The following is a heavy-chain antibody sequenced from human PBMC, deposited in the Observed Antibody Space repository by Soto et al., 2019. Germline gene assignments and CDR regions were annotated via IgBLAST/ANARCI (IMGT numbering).Heavy chain of an antibody. V-gene: IGHV3-53*01. CDR3: AKESCLDNAVAEAWFDP. D-gene: IGHD6-19*01. Sequence: EVQLVESGGGLIQPGGSLRLSCAASGFSVSSNHMSWVRQAPGKGLEWVSVMYRGGSTYYADSVKGRFTISRDSSNNTLYLQMNRLRVEDTAVYFCAKESCLDNAVAEAWFDPWGQGTLVTVSS. J-gene: IGHJ5*02. CDR2: MYRGGST. CDR1: GFSVSSNH.